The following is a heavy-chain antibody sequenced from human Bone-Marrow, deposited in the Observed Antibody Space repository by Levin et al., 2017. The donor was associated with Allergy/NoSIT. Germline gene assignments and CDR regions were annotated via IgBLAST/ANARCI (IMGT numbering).Heavy chain of an antibody. CDR1: GFTLSDYY. CDR2: ISSRGTTM. CDR3: ARDMNKAQYNYGMDV. V-gene: IGHV3-11*01. D-gene: IGHD1/OR15-1a*01. Sequence: TSGGSLRLSCAASGFTLSDYYMSWIRQAPGKGLEWVSYISSRGTTMYLADSVKGRFTISRDSAKNSLSLQMNSLRADDTAVYYCARDMNKAQYNYGMDVWGQGTTVTVSS. J-gene: IGHJ6*02.